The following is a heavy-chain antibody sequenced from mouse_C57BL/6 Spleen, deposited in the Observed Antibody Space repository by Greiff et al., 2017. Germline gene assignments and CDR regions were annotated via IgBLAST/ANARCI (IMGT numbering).Heavy chain of an antibody. J-gene: IGHJ2*01. Sequence: EVKLVESGEGLVKPGGSLKLSCAASGFTFSSYAMSWVRQTPEKRLEWVAYISSGGDYIYYADTVKGRFTISRDNARNTLYLQMSSLKSEDTAMYYCTRVGGSSTGYFDYWGQGTTLTVSS. CDR3: TRVGGSSTGYFDY. V-gene: IGHV5-9-1*02. CDR1: GFTFSSYA. CDR2: ISSGGDYI. D-gene: IGHD1-1*01.